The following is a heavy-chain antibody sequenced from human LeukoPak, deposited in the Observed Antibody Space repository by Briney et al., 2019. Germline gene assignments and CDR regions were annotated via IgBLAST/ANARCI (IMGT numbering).Heavy chain of an antibody. Sequence: KSSETLSLTCTVSGDSIGTYFWNWIRQSAGEGLEWIGHVYDGGRTNYNPSLKGRVTISVDTSRNLFSLRLSSVTAADTAVYYCARDLVETSVVGFDMWGQGTMVTVSS. CDR1: GDSIGTYF. D-gene: IGHD4-23*01. J-gene: IGHJ3*02. CDR3: ARDLVETSVVGFDM. V-gene: IGHV4-4*07. CDR2: VYDGGRT.